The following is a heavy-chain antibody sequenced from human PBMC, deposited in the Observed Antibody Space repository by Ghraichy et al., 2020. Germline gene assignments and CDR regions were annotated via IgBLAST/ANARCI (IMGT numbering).Heavy chain of an antibody. CDR1: GFTFSSYS. J-gene: IGHJ6*02. V-gene: IGHV3-21*01. CDR2: ISSSSSYI. Sequence: GGSLRLSCVASGFTFSSYSMNWVRQAPGKGLEWVSSISSSSSYIFYADSVKGRFTISRDNAKNSLYLQMNSLRAEDTAVYYCARIYDSSGYYSYYYYYGMDVWGQGTTVTVSS. CDR3: ARIYDSSGYYSYYYYYGMDV. D-gene: IGHD3-22*01.